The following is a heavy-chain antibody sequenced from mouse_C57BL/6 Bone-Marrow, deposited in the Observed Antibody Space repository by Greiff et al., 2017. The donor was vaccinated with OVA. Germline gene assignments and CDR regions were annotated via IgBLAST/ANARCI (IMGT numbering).Heavy chain of an antibody. Sequence: VQLQQSVAELVRPGASVKLSCTASGFNIKNTYMHWVKQRPEQGLEWIGRIDPANGNTKYAPKFQGKATITADTSSNTAYLQLSSLRSEDTAIEYCASTTVVATGYFDVWGTGTTVTVSS. CDR2: IDPANGNT. D-gene: IGHD1-1*01. V-gene: IGHV14-3*01. CDR1: GFNIKNTY. J-gene: IGHJ1*03. CDR3: ASTTVVATGYFDV.